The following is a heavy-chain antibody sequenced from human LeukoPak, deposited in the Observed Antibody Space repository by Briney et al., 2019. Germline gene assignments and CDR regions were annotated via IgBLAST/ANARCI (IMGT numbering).Heavy chain of an antibody. CDR1: GFTFSSYW. Sequence: GGSLRLSCAVSGFTFSSYWMTWVRQAPGKGLEWVATIKQDGSEKYYVDSVQGRFTISRDNAKNSLYLQMNSLRVEDTAVYYCARDRLQYWGQGTLVTVSS. CDR3: ARDRLQY. J-gene: IGHJ1*01. V-gene: IGHV3-7*01. CDR2: IKQDGSEK.